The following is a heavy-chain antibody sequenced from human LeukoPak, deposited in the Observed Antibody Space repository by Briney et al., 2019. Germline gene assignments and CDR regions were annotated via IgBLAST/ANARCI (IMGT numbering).Heavy chain of an antibody. D-gene: IGHD2-15*01. CDR2: INHSGST. Sequence: PSETLSLTCAVYGGSFSGYYWSWIRQPPGKGLEWIGEINHSGSTNYNPSLKSRVTISVDTSKNQFSLKLSSVTAADTAVYYCARGPSPGVVAENYYYGMDVWGRGTTVTVSS. CDR3: ARGPSPGVVAENYYYGMDV. V-gene: IGHV4-34*01. CDR1: GGSFSGYY. J-gene: IGHJ6*02.